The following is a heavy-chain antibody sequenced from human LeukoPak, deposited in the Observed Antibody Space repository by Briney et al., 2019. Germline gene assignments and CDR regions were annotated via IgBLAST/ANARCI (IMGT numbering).Heavy chain of an antibody. V-gene: IGHV3-21*01. D-gene: IGHD4-17*01. CDR1: GFTFSSYS. Sequence: GGSLRLSCAASGFTFSSYSMNWVRQAPGKGLEWVSSISSSTSYIYYADSVKGRFTISRDNAKNSLYLQMNSLRAEDTAVYYCARAYYGDYSLFGNWGQGTLVTVTS. CDR3: ARAYYGDYSLFGN. CDR2: ISSSTSYI. J-gene: IGHJ4*02.